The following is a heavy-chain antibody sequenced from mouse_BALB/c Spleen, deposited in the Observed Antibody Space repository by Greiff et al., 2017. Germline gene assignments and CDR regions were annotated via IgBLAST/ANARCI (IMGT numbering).Heavy chain of an antibody. D-gene: IGHD1-1*01. CDR1: GYTFSSYW. Sequence: VQLQQSGAELMKPGASVKISCKATGYTFSSYWIEWVKQRPGHGLEWIGEILPGSGSTNYNEKFKGKATFTADTSSNTAYMQLSSLTSEDSAVYYCARRGDYGSSSYYFDYWGQGTTLTVSS. CDR2: ILPGSGST. J-gene: IGHJ2*01. V-gene: IGHV1-9*01. CDR3: ARRGDYGSSSYYFDY.